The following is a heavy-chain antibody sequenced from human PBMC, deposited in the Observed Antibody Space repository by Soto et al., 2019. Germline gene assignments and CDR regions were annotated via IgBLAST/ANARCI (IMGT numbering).Heavy chain of an antibody. J-gene: IGHJ6*02. CDR2: IYSGGTT. D-gene: IGHD3-10*01. CDR1: GFIVSSNY. V-gene: IGHV3-66*01. Sequence: GGSLGLSCAASGFIVSSNYMSWFGQAPGRGLEWVSVIYSGGTTYYADSVKGRFTISRDNSKNTLYLEMNSLRPEDTAVYYCAKAIAPMVPYGMDVWGQGTTVTVSS. CDR3: AKAIAPMVPYGMDV.